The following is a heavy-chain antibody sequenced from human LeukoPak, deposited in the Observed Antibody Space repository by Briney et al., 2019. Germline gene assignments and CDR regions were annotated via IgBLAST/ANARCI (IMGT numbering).Heavy chain of an antibody. CDR3: AKVAAMVIRYGMDV. CDR2: ISYDGSNK. J-gene: IGHJ6*02. CDR1: GFTFSSSA. V-gene: IGHV3-30*18. D-gene: IGHD5-18*01. Sequence: GGSLRLSCATSGFTFSSSAMSWVRQPPGKGLAWVAVISYDGSNKYYADSVKGRFTISRDNSKNTLYLQMNSLRAEDTAVYYCAKVAAMVIRYGMDVWGQGTTVTVSS.